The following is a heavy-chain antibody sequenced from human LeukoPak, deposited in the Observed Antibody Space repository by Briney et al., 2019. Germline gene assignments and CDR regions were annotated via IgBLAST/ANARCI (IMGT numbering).Heavy chain of an antibody. J-gene: IGHJ4*02. CDR3: AKGVEVVPAAAHYFDY. Sequence: PGGSLRLSCAASGFTFDDYAMHWVRQAPGKGLEWVSGISWNSGSIGYADSVKGRFTISRDNAKNSLYLQMNSLRAEDTALYYCAKGVEVVPAAAHYFDYWGQGTLVTDSS. D-gene: IGHD2-2*01. CDR2: ISWNSGSI. CDR1: GFTFDDYA. V-gene: IGHV3-9*01.